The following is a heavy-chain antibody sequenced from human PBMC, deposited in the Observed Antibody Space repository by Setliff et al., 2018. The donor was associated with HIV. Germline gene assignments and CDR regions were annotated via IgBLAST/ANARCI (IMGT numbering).Heavy chain of an antibody. D-gene: IGHD3-10*01. CDR3: ARVSRGTVVRGAPRGIFDD. V-gene: IGHV4-34*01. J-gene: IGHJ4*02. CDR2: INHSGST. CDR1: AGSFSGHY. Sequence: SETLSLTCAVYAGSFSGHYWSWIRQSPVKGLEWIGEINHSGSTNYNPSLKSRVTISVDPSKNQFSLKLNSVTAADTAVYYCARVSRGTVVRGAPRGIFDDWGQGRLVTVSS.